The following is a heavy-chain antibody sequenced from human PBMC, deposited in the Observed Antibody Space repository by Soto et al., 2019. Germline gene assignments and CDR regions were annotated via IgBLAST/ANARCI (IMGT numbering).Heavy chain of an antibody. J-gene: IGHJ4*02. V-gene: IGHV4-59*01. CDR3: ARGGNERFDY. CDR1: GGSMSGYY. CDR2: IYYIGST. D-gene: IGHD1-1*01. Sequence: SLTCTVSGGSMSGYYWSWIRQPPGKGLEWIGYIYYIGSTNYYPSFKSRVTISVDTSKNQFSLELRSVTAADTAVYYCARGGNERFDYWGQGILVTVSS.